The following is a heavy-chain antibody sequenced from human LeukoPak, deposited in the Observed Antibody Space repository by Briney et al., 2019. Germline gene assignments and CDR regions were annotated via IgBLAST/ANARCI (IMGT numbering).Heavy chain of an antibody. CDR2: ISGSGGSK. V-gene: IGHV3-23*01. J-gene: IGHJ4*02. Sequence: GGSLRLSCAASGFTFSSYAMSWVRQAPGKGLEWVSAISGSGGSKYYADSVKGRFTISRDNSKNSLYLQMNSLRAEDTAVYYCAKGSRELASGTYDYWGQGTLVTVSS. CDR1: GFTFSSYA. CDR3: AKGSRELASGTYDY. D-gene: IGHD2-2*01.